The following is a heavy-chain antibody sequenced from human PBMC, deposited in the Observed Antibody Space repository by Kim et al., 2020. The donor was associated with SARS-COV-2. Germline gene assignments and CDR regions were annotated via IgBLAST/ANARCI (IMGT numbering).Heavy chain of an antibody. J-gene: IGHJ4*02. Sequence: YAQKFQGRVTITADESTSTAYMDLSSLRSEDTAVYYCARDRRDGYNYFDYWGQGTLVTVSS. CDR3: ARDRRDGYNYFDY. V-gene: IGHV1-69*01. D-gene: IGHD5-12*01.